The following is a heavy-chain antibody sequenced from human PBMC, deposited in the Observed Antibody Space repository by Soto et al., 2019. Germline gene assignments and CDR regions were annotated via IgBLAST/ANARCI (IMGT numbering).Heavy chain of an antibody. CDR3: ARDMVRGLYPEYFQH. D-gene: IGHD3-10*01. V-gene: IGHV3-66*01. J-gene: IGHJ1*01. Sequence: EVQLAESGGGLVQPGGSLRLSCAASGFTVSSNYMSWVRQAPGKGLEWVSVIYAGGSTYYADSVKGGFTISRDNSKNTLYLQMNSLRAEDTAVYYCARDMVRGLYPEYFQHLGQGTLVTVSS. CDR1: GFTVSSNY. CDR2: IYAGGST.